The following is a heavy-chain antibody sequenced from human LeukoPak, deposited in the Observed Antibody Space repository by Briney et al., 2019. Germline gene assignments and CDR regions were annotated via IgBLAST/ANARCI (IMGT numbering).Heavy chain of an antibody. V-gene: IGHV3-21*01. D-gene: IGHD6-19*01. CDR2: LSSSRSYI. CDR1: GFTVSSNY. Sequence: PGGSLRLSCAASGFTVSSNYMSWVRQAPGKGLEWVSSLSSSRSYIYYADSVKGRFTISRDNAKNSLYLEMNSLRAGDTAVYYCARDSVLGYSSGWYRLEHFDYWGQGTLVTVSS. J-gene: IGHJ4*02. CDR3: ARDSVLGYSSGWYRLEHFDY.